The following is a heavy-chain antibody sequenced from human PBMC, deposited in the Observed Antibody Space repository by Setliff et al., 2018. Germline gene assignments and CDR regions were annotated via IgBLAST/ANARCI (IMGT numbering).Heavy chain of an antibody. CDR2: IHASGSP. Sequence: LSLTCTVSGGSITRGSLYWSWIRQSDGKRLEWIGRIHASGSPNYNPSLKSRVTISLDPSANQFSLNLSSVTAADTAFYYCAKERYFDWFFEDWGQGTLVTVSS. CDR3: AKERYFDWFFED. CDR1: GGSITRGSLY. V-gene: IGHV4-61*02. J-gene: IGHJ4*02. D-gene: IGHD3-9*01.